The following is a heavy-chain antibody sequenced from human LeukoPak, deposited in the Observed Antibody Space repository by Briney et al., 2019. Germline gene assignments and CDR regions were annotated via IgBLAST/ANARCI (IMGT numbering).Heavy chain of an antibody. Sequence: GGSLRLSCAASGFTLDDYAMHWVRQAPGKGLERVSGISWNSGSIGYADSVKGRFTISRDNAKNSLYLQMNSLRAEDTALYYCAKVVVSDDAFDIWGQGTMVTVSS. CDR2: ISWNSGSI. J-gene: IGHJ3*02. D-gene: IGHD2-15*01. CDR3: AKVVVSDDAFDI. V-gene: IGHV3-9*01. CDR1: GFTLDDYA.